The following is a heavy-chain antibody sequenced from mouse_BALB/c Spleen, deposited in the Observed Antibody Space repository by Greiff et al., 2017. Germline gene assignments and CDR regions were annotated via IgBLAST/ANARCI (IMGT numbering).Heavy chain of an antibody. D-gene: IGHD2-4*01. CDR1: GFDFSRYW. V-gene: IGHV4-1*02. J-gene: IGHJ3*01. CDR2: INPDSSTI. CDR3: ARSTMITTGGPWFAY. Sequence: EVQLVESGGGLVQPGGSLKLSCAASGFDFSRYWMSWVRQAPGKGLEWIGEINPDSSTINYTPSLKDKFIISRDNAKNTLYLQMSKVRSEDTALYYCARSTMITTGGPWFAYWGQGTLVTVSA.